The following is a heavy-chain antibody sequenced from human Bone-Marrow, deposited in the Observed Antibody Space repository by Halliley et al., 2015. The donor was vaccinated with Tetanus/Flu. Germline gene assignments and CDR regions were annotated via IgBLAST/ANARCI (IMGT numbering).Heavy chain of an antibody. V-gene: IGHV4-59*01. J-gene: IGHJ4*02. CDR3: ARAGSSGWLDS. CDR2: IYYSGST. Sequence: TLSLTCTVSGGSISSDYWSWIRQPPGKGLEWIGYIYYSGSTDYNSSLKSRVTISLDTSKHQFSLKVRSVTAADTAVYYCARAGSSGWLDSWAQGALVTVSS. D-gene: IGHD6-19*01. CDR1: GGSISSDY.